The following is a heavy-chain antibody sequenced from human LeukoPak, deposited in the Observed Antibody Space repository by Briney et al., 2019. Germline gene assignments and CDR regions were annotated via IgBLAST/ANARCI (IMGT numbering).Heavy chain of an antibody. CDR2: ISSNGGST. D-gene: IGHD2-2*01. J-gene: IGHJ4*02. Sequence: PGRSLGLFRAASVFTFSIYAMHWVRQAPGRGLEYVSAISSNGGSTYYANAVKGRFTISRDNSKNTLYLQMGSLRAEDMAVYYCARDHGVVVPAATIDYWGQGTLVTVSS. CDR1: VFTFSIYA. V-gene: IGHV3-64*01. CDR3: ARDHGVVVPAATIDY.